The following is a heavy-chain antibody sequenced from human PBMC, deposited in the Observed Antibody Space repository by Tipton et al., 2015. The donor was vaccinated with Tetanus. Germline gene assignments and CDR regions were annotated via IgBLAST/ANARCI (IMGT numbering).Heavy chain of an antibody. Sequence: LACTVSGGSISSSSYCWGWIRQPPGKGLEWIGSIYYSGSTYYNPSLKSRVTISVDTSKNQFSLKLSSVTAADTAVYYCARPPIRDYYYYGMDVWGQGTTVTVSS. J-gene: IGHJ6*02. V-gene: IGHV4-39*01. CDR3: ARPPIRDYYYYGMDV. CDR2: IYYSGST. CDR1: GGSISSSSYC. D-gene: IGHD5-12*01.